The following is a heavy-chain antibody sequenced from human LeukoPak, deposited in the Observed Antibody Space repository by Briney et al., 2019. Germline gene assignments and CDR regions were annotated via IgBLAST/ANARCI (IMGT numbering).Heavy chain of an antibody. CDR2: IIPIFGTA. CDR3: ARVVDTAMVHYFDY. J-gene: IGHJ4*02. V-gene: IGHV1-69*06. Sequence: SVKVSCKASGGTFSSYAISWVRQAPGQGLEWMGGIIPIFGTANYAQKSQGRVMITADKSTSTAYMELSSLRSEDTAVYYCARVVDTAMVHYFDYWGQGTLVTVSS. CDR1: GGTFSSYA. D-gene: IGHD5-18*01.